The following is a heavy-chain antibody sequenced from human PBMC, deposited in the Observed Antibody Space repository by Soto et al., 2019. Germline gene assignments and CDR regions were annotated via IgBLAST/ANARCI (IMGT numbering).Heavy chain of an antibody. CDR3: ARAPSCSSTSCYQSPYYFAD. D-gene: IGHD2-2*01. CDR1: GFTFSSYW. Sequence: GGSLRLSCAASGFTFSSYWMHWVRQAPGKGLVWVSRINSDGSSTSYADSVKGRFTISRDNAKNTLYLQMNSLRAEDTAVYYCARAPSCSSTSCYQSPYYFADWGQGTLVTVSS. V-gene: IGHV3-74*01. CDR2: INSDGSST. J-gene: IGHJ4*02.